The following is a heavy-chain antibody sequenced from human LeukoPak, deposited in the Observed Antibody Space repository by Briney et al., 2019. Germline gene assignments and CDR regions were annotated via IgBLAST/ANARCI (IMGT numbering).Heavy chain of an antibody. CDR3: AREGLLWFGELSHPNWFDP. V-gene: IGHV4-34*01. J-gene: IGHJ5*02. D-gene: IGHD3-10*01. Sequence: SETLSLTCAVYGGSFSGYSWNWIRQPPVKGLEWIGEINHSGSTCYNPSLKSRVTISVDTSKNQFSLKLSSVTAADTAVYYCAREGLLWFGELSHPNWFDPWGQGTLVTVSS. CDR1: GGSFSGYS. CDR2: INHSGST.